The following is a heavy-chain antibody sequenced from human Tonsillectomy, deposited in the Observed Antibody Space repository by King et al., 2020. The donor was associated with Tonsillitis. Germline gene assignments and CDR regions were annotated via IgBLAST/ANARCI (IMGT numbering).Heavy chain of an antibody. CDR1: AFTFSDYY. CDR2: ISSRGNTI. V-gene: IGHV3-11*01. CDR3: ARGLLKKSYYYYGMDV. D-gene: IGHD1-26*01. J-gene: IGHJ6*02. Sequence: VQLVESGGTLVKPGGSLRLSCAASAFTFSDYYMSWIRQAPGKGLEWVSYISSRGNTIYYADSVKGRFTISRDNAKNSLYLQMNSLRAEDTAVYYCARGLLKKSYYYYGMDVWGQGTTVTVSS.